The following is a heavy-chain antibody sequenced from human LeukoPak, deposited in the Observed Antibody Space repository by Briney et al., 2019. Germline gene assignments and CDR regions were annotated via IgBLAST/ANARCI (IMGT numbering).Heavy chain of an antibody. Sequence: GGSLRLSCAASGFTFGNYWMHWVRQGPGKGLVWVSRVSNGGSSTAYADSVRGRFTISRDNAKNTLSLQMNSLRAEDTAVYYCVGAAADTTPRPWGQGTLVTVSS. CDR3: VGAAADTTPRP. J-gene: IGHJ4*02. V-gene: IGHV3-74*01. CDR1: GFTFGNYW. CDR2: VSNGGSST. D-gene: IGHD6-13*01.